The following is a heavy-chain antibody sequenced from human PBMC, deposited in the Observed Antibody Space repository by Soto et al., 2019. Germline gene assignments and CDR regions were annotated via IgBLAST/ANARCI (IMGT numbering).Heavy chain of an antibody. J-gene: IGHJ4*02. CDR2: IYYSGST. V-gene: IGHV4-59*01. Sequence: QVQLQESGPGLVKPSETLSLNCTVSGGPISSYYWSWIRQSPGKGLEWIGYIYYSGSTNYTPSPKSRVTISVDTSKNQFSLELSSVTAADTAVYYCARGSSGWPPRLDYWGQGTLVTVSS. CDR1: GGPISSYY. CDR3: ARGSSGWPPRLDY. D-gene: IGHD6-19*01.